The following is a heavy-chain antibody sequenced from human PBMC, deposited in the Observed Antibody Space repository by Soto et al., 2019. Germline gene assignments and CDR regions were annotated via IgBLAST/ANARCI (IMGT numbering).Heavy chain of an antibody. CDR1: GGSISSSNW. J-gene: IGHJ6*02. CDR2: IYHSGST. D-gene: IGHD2-15*01. Sequence: QVQLQESGPGLVKPSGTLSLTCAVSGGSISSSNWWSWVRQPPGKGLEWIGEIYHSGSTNYNPSLKSRVTISVYKSNNQFSLKLSSVTAADTAVYYWARREGIYYYGMDVWGQGTTVTVSS. V-gene: IGHV4-4*02. CDR3: ARREGIYYYGMDV.